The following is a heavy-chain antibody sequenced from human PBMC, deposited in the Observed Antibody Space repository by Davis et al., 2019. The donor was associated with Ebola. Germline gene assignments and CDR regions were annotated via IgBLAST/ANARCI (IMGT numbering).Heavy chain of an antibody. CDR1: GGSFSGYY. D-gene: IGHD2-2*01. V-gene: IGHV4-34*01. CDR3: ARLGGWDIVVVPAASLYFDY. CDR2: INHSGST. J-gene: IGHJ4*02. Sequence: GSLRLSCAVYGGSFSGYYWSWIRQPPGKGLEWIGEINHSGSTNYNPSLKSRVTISVDTSKNQFSLKLSSVTAADTAVYYCARLGGWDIVVVPAASLYFDYWGQGTLVTVSS.